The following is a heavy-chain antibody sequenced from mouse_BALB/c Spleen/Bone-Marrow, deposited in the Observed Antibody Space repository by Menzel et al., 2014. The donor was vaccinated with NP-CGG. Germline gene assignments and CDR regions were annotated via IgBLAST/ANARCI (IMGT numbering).Heavy chain of an antibody. CDR2: ILPGSGTA. J-gene: IGHJ2*01. V-gene: IGHV1-9*01. D-gene: IGHD1-1*01. CDR3: ARASVVPYYFDF. Sequence: QVQLQQSGAELMKPGASVKISCKATGYTFSNYWIDWVKQRPGHGLEWIGEILPGSGTANYNEKFKGKATFTADTSSNTAYMQLSSITSEDSALYYCARASVVPYYFDFWGQGTTLTVSS. CDR1: GYTFSNYW.